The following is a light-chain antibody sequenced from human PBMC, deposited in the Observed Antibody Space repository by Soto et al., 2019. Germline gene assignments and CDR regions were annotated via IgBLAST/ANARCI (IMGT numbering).Light chain of an antibody. CDR3: AARHDSLNGYV. J-gene: IGLJ1*01. CDR1: SSNIGSNT. CDR2: SNN. V-gene: IGLV1-44*01. Sequence: QSALTQPPSASGTPGQRVTISCSGSSSNIGSNTVNWYQQLPGTAPKLLIYSNNQRPSGVPDRFSGSKSGTSASLAISGLQSEDEADYYCAARHDSLNGYVFATGTKVTV.